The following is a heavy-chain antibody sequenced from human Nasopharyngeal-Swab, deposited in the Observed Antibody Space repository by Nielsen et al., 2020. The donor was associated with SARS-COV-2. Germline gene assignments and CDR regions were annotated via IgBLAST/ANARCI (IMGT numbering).Heavy chain of an antibody. CDR3: ASHRRGYSEDYGMDV. D-gene: IGHD5-18*01. Sequence: WIRQPPGKGLEWIGSIYYSGSTYYNPSLKSRVTISVDTSKNQFSLKLSSVTAADTAVYYCASHRRGYSEDYGMDVWGQGTTVTVPS. V-gene: IGHV4-39*01. CDR2: IYYSGST. J-gene: IGHJ6*01.